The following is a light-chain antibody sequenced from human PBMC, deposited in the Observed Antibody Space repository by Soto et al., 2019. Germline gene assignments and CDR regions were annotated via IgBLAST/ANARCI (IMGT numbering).Light chain of an antibody. CDR1: QGISNY. Sequence: DIQMTQSPSSLSASAGDRVTITCWASQGISNYLAWYQQKPGKVPKLLIYAASTLQSGVPSRFSGSGSGAYFTLTISSLQPEDVATYYCQKYNNAPWTFGQGTKVEIK. J-gene: IGKJ1*01. V-gene: IGKV1-27*01. CDR3: QKYNNAPWT. CDR2: AAS.